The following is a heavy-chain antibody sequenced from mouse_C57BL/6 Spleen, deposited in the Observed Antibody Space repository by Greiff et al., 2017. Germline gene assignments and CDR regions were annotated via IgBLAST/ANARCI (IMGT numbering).Heavy chain of an antibody. J-gene: IGHJ1*03. D-gene: IGHD4-1*01. CDR3: AREGAGTYFDV. CDR2: IYPGDGDT. CDR1: GYAFSSYW. Sequence: LVESGAELVKPGASVKISCKASGYAFSSYWMNWVKQRPGKGLEWIGQIYPGDGDTNYNGKFKGKATLTADKSSSTAYMQLSSLTSEDSAVYFCAREGAGTYFDVWGTGTTVTVSS. V-gene: IGHV1-80*01.